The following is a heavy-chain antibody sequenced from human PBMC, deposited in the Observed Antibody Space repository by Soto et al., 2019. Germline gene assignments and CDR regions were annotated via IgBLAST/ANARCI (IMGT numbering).Heavy chain of an antibody. D-gene: IGHD6-19*01. CDR1: GGSFSGYY. Sequence: SETLSLTCAVYGGSFSGYYWSWIRQPPGKGLEWIGEINHSGSTNYNPSLKSRVTISVDTSKNQFSLKLSSVTAADTAVYYCARTYSSGWYNWFDPWGQGTLVTVSS. CDR2: INHSGST. V-gene: IGHV4-34*01. J-gene: IGHJ5*02. CDR3: ARTYSSGWYNWFDP.